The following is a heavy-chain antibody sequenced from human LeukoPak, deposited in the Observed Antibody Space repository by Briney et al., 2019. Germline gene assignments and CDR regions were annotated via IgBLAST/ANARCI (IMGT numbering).Heavy chain of an antibody. Sequence: SETLSLTCAVSGGSISSGGYSWSWIRQPPGKGLEWIGYIYYSGSTYYNPSLRSRVTISVDTSKNQFSLKLSSVTAADTAVYYCARDPHGSGSYGLDYWGQGTLVTVSS. D-gene: IGHD3-10*01. CDR3: ARDPHGSGSYGLDY. J-gene: IGHJ4*02. CDR1: GGSISSGGYS. CDR2: IYYSGST. V-gene: IGHV4-30-4*07.